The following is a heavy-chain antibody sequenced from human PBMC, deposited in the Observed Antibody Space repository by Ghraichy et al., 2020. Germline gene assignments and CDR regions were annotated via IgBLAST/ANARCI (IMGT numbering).Heavy chain of an antibody. CDR2: INHSGST. V-gene: IGHV4-34*01. CDR1: GGSFSGYY. CDR3: ARDTYYYDSSGYYYYYYGMDV. J-gene: IGHJ6*02. Sequence: SETLSLTCAVYGGSFSGYYWSWIRQPPGKGLEWIGEINHSGSTNYNPSLKSRVTISVDTSKNQFSLKLSSVTAADTAVYYCARDTYYYDSSGYYYYYYGMDVWGQGTTVTVSS. D-gene: IGHD3-22*01.